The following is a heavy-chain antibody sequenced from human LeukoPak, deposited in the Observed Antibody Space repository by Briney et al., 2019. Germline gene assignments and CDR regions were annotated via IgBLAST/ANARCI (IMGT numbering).Heavy chain of an antibody. CDR3: ARDKKSGESSEIDY. CDR2: INRDGSTT. J-gene: IGHJ4*02. CDR1: GFTFSNYW. Sequence: QSGGSLRLSCAASGFTFSNYWVHWVRQAPGKGLVWVSRINRDGSTTNYADSVKDRFTVSRDNAKNTLNLQMNSLRAEDTAVYYCARDKKSGESSEIDYWGQGTLVTVSS. V-gene: IGHV3-74*01. D-gene: IGHD3-10*01.